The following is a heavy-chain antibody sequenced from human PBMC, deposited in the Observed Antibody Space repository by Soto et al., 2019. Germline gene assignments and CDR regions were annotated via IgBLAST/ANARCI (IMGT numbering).Heavy chain of an antibody. CDR2: IKSKTDGGTT. V-gene: IGHV3-15*07. CDR1: GFTFSNAW. D-gene: IGHD2-15*01. J-gene: IGHJ3*02. CDR3: TTGDCSGGSCYGRDAFDI. Sequence: GGSLRLSCAASGFTFSNAWMNWVRQAPGKGLEWVGRIKSKTDGGTTDYAAPVKGRFTISRDDSKNTLYLQMNSLKTEDTAVYYCTTGDCSGGSCYGRDAFDIWGQGTMVTVSS.